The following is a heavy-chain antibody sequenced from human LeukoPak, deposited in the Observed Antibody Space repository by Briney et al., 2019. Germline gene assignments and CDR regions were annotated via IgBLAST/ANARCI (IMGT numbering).Heavy chain of an antibody. V-gene: IGHV3-23*01. CDR2: ISGSGGST. D-gene: IGHD3-10*01. CDR3: ARQVDVKEFDY. CDR1: GFTFSSYA. Sequence: PGGSRKFSCAASGFTFSSYAMSWVRQAPGKGLDWVSAISGSGGSTYYADFVKARFTISRDNSRSTLFLQTNSLRAEDRAVYSCARQVDVKEFDYWGQGTLVTVSS. J-gene: IGHJ4*02.